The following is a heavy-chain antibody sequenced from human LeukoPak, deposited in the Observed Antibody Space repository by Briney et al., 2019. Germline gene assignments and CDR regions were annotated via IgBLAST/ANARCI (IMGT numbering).Heavy chain of an antibody. J-gene: IGHJ4*02. V-gene: IGHV4-59*01. CDR1: GGSISGYY. CDR3: ASHHTFDY. CDR2: IYYSGST. Sequence: PSETLSLTCTVSGGSISGYYWSWFRQPPGKGLEWIGYIYYSGSTNYNPSLKSRVTISVDTSKNQFSLKLSSVTAADTAVYYCASHHTFDYWGQGTLVTVSS.